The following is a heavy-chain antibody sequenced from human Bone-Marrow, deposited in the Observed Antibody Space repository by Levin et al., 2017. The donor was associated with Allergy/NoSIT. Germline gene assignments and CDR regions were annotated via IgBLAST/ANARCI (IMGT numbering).Heavy chain of an antibody. D-gene: IGHD5-18*01. CDR2: IIPMFGST. CDR1: GGTFSSYS. V-gene: IGHV1-69*06. CDR3: ARAPPGQLWFAY. J-gene: IGHJ4*02. Sequence: VASVKVSCKTSGGTFSSYSISWVRQAPGQGLEWMGEIIPMFGSTNYAQKFQARVTISSDTSTSTAFMELSSLTSDDTATYYCARAPPGQLWFAYWGQGTLVTVSS.